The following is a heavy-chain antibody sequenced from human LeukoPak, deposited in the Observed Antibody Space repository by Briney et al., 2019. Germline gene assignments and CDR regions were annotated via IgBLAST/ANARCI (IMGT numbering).Heavy chain of an antibody. CDR2: INPNSGGT. V-gene: IGHV1-2*06. CDR3: AKERSNGMDV. Sequence: GASVKVSCTASGYTFTGYYMHWVRQAPGQGLEWMGRINPNSGGTSYAQKFQGRVTMTRDTSISTAYMELSRLRSDDTAVYYCAKERSNGMDVWGQGTTVTVSS. D-gene: IGHD6-6*01. CDR1: GYTFTGYY. J-gene: IGHJ6*02.